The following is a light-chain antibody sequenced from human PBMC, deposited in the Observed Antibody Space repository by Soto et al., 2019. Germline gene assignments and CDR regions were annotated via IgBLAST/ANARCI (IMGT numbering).Light chain of an antibody. CDR2: GAS. CDR3: QQYDNWPGT. J-gene: IGKJ1*01. CDR1: QRVGIN. V-gene: IGKV3-15*01. Sequence: VVMTQSPASLSVSPGETATLSCRASQRVGINLAWYQQKPGQAPRLLIYGASTRATGIPAWFSGSGSGTDFTLTISSLQSEDVAVFYCQQYDNWPGTFGQGTKVDIK.